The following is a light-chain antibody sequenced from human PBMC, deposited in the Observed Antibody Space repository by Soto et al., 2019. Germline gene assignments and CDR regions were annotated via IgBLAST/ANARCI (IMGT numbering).Light chain of an antibody. J-gene: IGLJ2*01. CDR1: SSDVGGYNY. Sequence: QSALTQPASVSGSPGQSITISCTGTSSDVGGYNYVSWYQQHPGKAPKLIIYDVSNRPSGVSNRFSGSKSGNTASLTISGLQAEDEADYYCSSYTSSNTVVFGGGTKLTVL. CDR2: DVS. V-gene: IGLV2-14*01. CDR3: SSYTSSNTVV.